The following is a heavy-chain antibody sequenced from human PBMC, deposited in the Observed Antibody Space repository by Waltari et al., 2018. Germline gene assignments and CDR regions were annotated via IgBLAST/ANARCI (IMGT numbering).Heavy chain of an antibody. D-gene: IGHD3-10*01. V-gene: IGHV4-38-2*02. Sequence: QVQLQESGPGLVKPSETLSLTCTVSGYSISSGYYWGWIRQPPGKGLEWIGSIYHSGSTYYNPSLKSRVTISVDTSKNQFSLKLSSVTAADTAVYYCARGGRNYYGSGSYYSWGQGTLVTVSS. CDR3: ARGGRNYYGSGSYYS. J-gene: IGHJ5*02. CDR1: GYSISSGYY. CDR2: IYHSGST.